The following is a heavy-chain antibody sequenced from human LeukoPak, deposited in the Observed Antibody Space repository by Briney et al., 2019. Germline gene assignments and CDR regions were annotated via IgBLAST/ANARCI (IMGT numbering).Heavy chain of an antibody. V-gene: IGHV4-59*01. CDR2: IYYSGST. CDR3: ARGLSSSSGFGY. J-gene: IGHJ4*02. CDR1: GGSISSYY. D-gene: IGHD6-6*01. Sequence: SETLSLTCTVSGGSISSYYWSWIRQPPGKGLERIGYIYYSGSTNYNPSLKSRVTISVDTSKNQFSLKLSSVTAADTAVYYCARGLSSSSGFGYWGQGTLVTVSS.